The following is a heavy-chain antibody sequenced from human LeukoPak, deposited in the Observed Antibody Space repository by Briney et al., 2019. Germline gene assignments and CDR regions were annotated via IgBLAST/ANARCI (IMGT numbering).Heavy chain of an antibody. D-gene: IGHD3-10*01. J-gene: IGHJ5*02. CDR3: ARDSGTTGEVKFDP. CDR2: IYYSGST. V-gene: IGHV4-59*12. CDR1: GGSISSYY. Sequence: SETLSLTCTVSGGSISSYYWSWIRQPPGKGLEWIGYIYYSGSTNYNPSLKSRVTMSIDTSTNQLSLKLSSVTAADTAVYYCARDSGTTGEVKFDPWGQGTLVTVSS.